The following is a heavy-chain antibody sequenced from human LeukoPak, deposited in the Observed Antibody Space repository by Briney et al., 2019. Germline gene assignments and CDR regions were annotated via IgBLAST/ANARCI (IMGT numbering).Heavy chain of an antibody. V-gene: IGHV3-23*01. CDR1: GFTFSNHG. Sequence: GGSLRLSCAASGFTFSNHGMSWVRQATGKGLEWVSGISASSGSIYYADSVKGRFTVSRDNSKSTLFVQMNSLSAEDTALYYCAKDRYCSGGTCLNWFDTWGQGTLVTVSS. D-gene: IGHD2-15*01. CDR3: AKDRYCSGGTCLNWFDT. CDR2: ISASSGSI. J-gene: IGHJ5*02.